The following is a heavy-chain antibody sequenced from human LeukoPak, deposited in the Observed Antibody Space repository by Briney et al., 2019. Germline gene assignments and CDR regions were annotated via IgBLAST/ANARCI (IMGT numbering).Heavy chain of an antibody. CDR1: GFAFSTYW. CDR2: IKQDGSEK. V-gene: IGHV3-7*03. D-gene: IGHD4-23*01. J-gene: IGHJ3*02. CDR3: AKDIRRLGDRGAFDI. Sequence: GGSLRLSCAASGFAFSTYWMSWVRQAPGKGLEWVANIKQDGSEKYYVDSVKGRFTISRDNAKNSLYLQMNSLRAEDMALYCCAKDIRRLGDRGAFDIWGQGTMVTVSS.